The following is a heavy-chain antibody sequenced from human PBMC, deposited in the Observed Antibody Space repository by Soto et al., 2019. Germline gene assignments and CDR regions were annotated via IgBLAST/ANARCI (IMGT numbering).Heavy chain of an antibody. CDR2: IRDGGEST. D-gene: IGHD2-15*01. Sequence: EVQLLESGGGLVQPGESLRLSCAFSGFIFGNYMMTWVRQAPGKGLEWVSTIRDGGESTYYADSVKGRFTISRDNSKNTLYLQMDSLGSEDTAVYYCAPHVHCSGGSCHYDAFDIRGQGTMVTVSS. V-gene: IGHV3-23*01. J-gene: IGHJ3*02. CDR1: GFIFGNYM. CDR3: APHVHCSGGSCHYDAFDI.